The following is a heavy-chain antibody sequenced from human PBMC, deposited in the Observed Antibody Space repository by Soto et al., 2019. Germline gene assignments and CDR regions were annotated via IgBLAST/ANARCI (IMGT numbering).Heavy chain of an antibody. D-gene: IGHD6-19*01. CDR3: TTIVMGSGWPFMYY. CDR2: IKSKTDGGTT. CDR1: GFTFSNAW. Sequence: PGGSLRLSCAASGFTFSNAWMSWVRQAPGKGLEWVGRIKSKTDGGTTDYAAPVKGRFTISRDDSKNTLYLQMNSLKTEDTAVYYCTTIVMGSGWPFMYYWGQGTLVTVS. V-gene: IGHV3-15*01. J-gene: IGHJ4*02.